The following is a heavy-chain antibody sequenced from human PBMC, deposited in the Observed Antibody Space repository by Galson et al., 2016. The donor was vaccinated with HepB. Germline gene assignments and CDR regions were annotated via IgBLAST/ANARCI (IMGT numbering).Heavy chain of an antibody. D-gene: IGHD3-3*01. CDR3: VSGYSDTKPPGP. J-gene: IGHJ5*02. Sequence: SLRLSCAASGFSFSGYAIHWVRQVPGKGLVWVSRIDREGSDTSYADSVKGRFTISRDDAKNTAYLQRNSLRDDDTAVYYCVSGYSDTKPPGPWGQGILVTVSS. V-gene: IGHV3-74*01. CDR1: GFSFSGYA. CDR2: IDREGSDT.